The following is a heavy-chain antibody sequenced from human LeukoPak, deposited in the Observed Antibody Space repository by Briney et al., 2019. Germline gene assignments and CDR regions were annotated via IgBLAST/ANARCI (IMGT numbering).Heavy chain of an antibody. CDR2: IYHSGST. V-gene: IGHV4-59*12. Sequence: SETLSLTCTVSGGSISSYYWSWIRQPPGKGLEWIGYIYHSGSTYYNPSLKSRVTISVDRSKNQFSLKLSSVTAADTAVYYCARGSRVVTNNWFDPWGQGTLVTVSS. J-gene: IGHJ5*02. CDR3: ARGSRVVTNNWFDP. CDR1: GGSISSYY. D-gene: IGHD4-23*01.